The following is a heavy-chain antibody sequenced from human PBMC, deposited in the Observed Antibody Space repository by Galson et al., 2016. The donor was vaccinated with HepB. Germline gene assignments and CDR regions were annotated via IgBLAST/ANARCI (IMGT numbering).Heavy chain of an antibody. CDR2: MNQDGSQK. V-gene: IGHV3-7*02. CDR3: ASSHIPYYYDY. Sequence: SLRLSCAASGFSFSNHWMIWGRQAPGKGLEWVAQMNQDGSQKDYVDSVKGRFTISRDNAKNSLYPQMDSLRAEDTAVYYCASSHIPYYYDYWGQGTLVTVSS. J-gene: IGHJ4*02. D-gene: IGHD2-2*02. CDR1: GFSFSNHW.